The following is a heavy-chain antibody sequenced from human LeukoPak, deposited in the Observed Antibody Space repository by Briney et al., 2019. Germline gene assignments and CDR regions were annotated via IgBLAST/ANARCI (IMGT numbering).Heavy chain of an antibody. D-gene: IGHD3-22*01. CDR3: ASELIYYDSSGYYVAFDY. CDR2: ISSSSSYI. CDR1: GFTVSSNY. J-gene: IGHJ4*02. Sequence: GGSLRLSCAASGFTVSSNYMIWVRQAPGKGLEWVSSISSSSSYIYYADSVKGRFTISRDNAKNSLYLQMNSLRAEDTAVYYCASELIYYDSSGYYVAFDYWGQGTLVTVSS. V-gene: IGHV3-21*01.